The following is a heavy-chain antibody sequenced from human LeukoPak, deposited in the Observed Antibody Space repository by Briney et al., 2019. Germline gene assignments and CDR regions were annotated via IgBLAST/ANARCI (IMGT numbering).Heavy chain of an antibody. CDR2: MNPNSGNT. D-gene: IGHD6-6*01. CDR1: GYTFTSYD. J-gene: IGHJ6*03. Sequence: GASVKVSCKASGYTFTSYDINWVRQATGQGLEWMGWMNPNSGNTGYAQKFQGRVTMTRNTSISTAYMELSSLRSEDTAVYYCARWAVAARPRYYYYYMDAWGKGTTVTVSS. CDR3: ARWAVAARPRYYYYYMDA. V-gene: IGHV1-8*01.